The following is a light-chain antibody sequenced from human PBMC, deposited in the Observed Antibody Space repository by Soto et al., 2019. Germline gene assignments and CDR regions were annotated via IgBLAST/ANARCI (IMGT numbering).Light chain of an antibody. V-gene: IGLV2-14*01. CDR3: SSYTRRITLVV. CDR2: GVS. CDR1: SRDVGGYNY. J-gene: IGLJ2*01. Sequence: QSALTQPASVSGSPGQSITISCTGTSRDVGGYNYVSWYQQHPGKAPKLMIYGVSNRPSGVSNRFSGSKSGNTASLTISGLQAEDEADYYCSSYTRRITLVVFGGGTKLTVL.